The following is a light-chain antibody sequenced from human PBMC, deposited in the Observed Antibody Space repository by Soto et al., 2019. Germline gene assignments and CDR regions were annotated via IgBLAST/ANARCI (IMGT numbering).Light chain of an antibody. J-gene: IGKJ2*01. CDR2: VAS. CDR1: QSISNS. Sequence: DIQMTQSLSSLSASVGDTVTITCRASQSISNSLSWYQQKPGKAPKFLIYVASTLQRGVPSRFSGSRSGTDFTLTISSLQPEDVATYSCQQTFSPPYTFGQGTKLEIK. CDR3: QQTFSPPYT. V-gene: IGKV1-39*01.